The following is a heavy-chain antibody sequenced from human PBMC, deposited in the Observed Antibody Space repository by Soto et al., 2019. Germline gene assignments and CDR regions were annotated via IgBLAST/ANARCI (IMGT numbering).Heavy chain of an antibody. Sequence: GGSLRLSCETSGLTFSSYALHWVRQAPGKGLKWVAVVSYDGTYKYYADSAKGRFTISRDNSRNTLYLQMNSLTVEDTAVYYCAREGHYSNSSGDYYGNWFDPWGQGTRVTVSS. CDR3: AREGHYSNSSGDYYGNWFDP. D-gene: IGHD3-22*01. V-gene: IGHV3-30*04. J-gene: IGHJ5*02. CDR2: VSYDGTYK. CDR1: GLTFSSYA.